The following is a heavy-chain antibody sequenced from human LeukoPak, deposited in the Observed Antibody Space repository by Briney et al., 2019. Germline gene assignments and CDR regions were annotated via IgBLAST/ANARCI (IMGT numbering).Heavy chain of an antibody. CDR1: GFPFSGYG. V-gene: IGHV3-30*03. CDR3: TRASRFRSPGMFDY. CDR2: VTSDGGDQ. Sequence: GGSLRLSCAASGFPFSGYGMHWVRQAPGKGLEWVAGVTSDGGDQYSADSVKGRFTVSRDTSQNTFYLQMTSLTAEDTAVYYCTRASRFRSPGMFDYRGQGTLVTVSS. D-gene: IGHD3-10*02. J-gene: IGHJ4*02.